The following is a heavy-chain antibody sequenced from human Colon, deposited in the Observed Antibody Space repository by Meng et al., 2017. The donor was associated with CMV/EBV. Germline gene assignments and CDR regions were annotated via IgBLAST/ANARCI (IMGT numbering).Heavy chain of an antibody. V-gene: IGHV3-53*01. CDR3: ATGAGSFLV. J-gene: IGHJ4*02. Sequence: GESLKISCAASGFIVSGNDMNWVRQASGKGLEWVSVLHSGGDAKYADSVKGRFTIARDASQNTLFLQMDSLRVEDTAVYYCATGAGSFLVWGQGTLVTVSS. CDR1: GFIVSGND. CDR2: LHSGGDA. D-gene: IGHD3-10*01.